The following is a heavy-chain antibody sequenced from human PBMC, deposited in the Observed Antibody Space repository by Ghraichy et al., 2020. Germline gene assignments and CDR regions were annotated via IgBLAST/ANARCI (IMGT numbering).Heavy chain of an antibody. CDR2: TRNKANSYTT. V-gene: IGHV3-72*01. CDR3: ARERFDTAFSGDAFDI. CDR1: GFTFSDHY. Sequence: GGSLRLSCAASGFTFSDHYMDWVRQAPGKGLEWVGRTRNKANSYTTEYAASVKGRFTISRDDSKNSLYLQMNSLKTEDTAVYYCARERFDTAFSGDAFDIWGQGTMVTVSS. J-gene: IGHJ3*02. D-gene: IGHD5-18*01.